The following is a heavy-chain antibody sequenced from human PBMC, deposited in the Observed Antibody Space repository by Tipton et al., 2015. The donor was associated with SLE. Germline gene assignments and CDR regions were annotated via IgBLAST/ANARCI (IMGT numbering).Heavy chain of an antibody. V-gene: IGHV4-59*07. CDR1: RESINDYY. D-gene: IGHD5-24*01. CDR2: VYYSGIA. Sequence: TLSLTCIVSRESINDYYWNWFRQPPGKGLEWIGYVYYSGIAHYNPFLEGRVTISADRSKNQISLRLTSVTAADTAVYYCARARDGYNPPLGYWGPGTLVTVSS. CDR3: ARARDGYNPPLGY. J-gene: IGHJ4*02.